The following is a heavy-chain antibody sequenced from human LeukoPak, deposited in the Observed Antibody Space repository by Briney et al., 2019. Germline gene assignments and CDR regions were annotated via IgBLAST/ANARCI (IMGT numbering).Heavy chain of an antibody. D-gene: IGHD6-13*01. V-gene: IGHV7-4-1*02. CDR1: GYTFTSYA. Sequence: ASVKVSCKASGYTFTSYAMNWVRQAPGQGLEWMGWINTNTGNPTYAQGFTGRFVFSLDTSVSTAYLQISSLKAEDTAVYYCARLMWAAAGNWFDPWGQGTLVTVSS. CDR2: INTNTGNP. CDR3: ARLMWAAAGNWFDP. J-gene: IGHJ5*02.